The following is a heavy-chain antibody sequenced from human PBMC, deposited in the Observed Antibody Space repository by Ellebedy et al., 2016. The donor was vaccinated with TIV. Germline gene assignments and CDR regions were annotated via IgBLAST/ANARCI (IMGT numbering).Heavy chain of an antibody. V-gene: IGHV3-7*02. Sequence: GESLKISXAASGFTFSTFWMIWVRQAPGKGLEWVANIKQDGTKTYYVDSVKGRFTISRDNAKSTLYLQMNTLRVEDSALYYCASGMVVLMTGTSDYWGQGTLVTVSS. D-gene: IGHD2-21*01. CDR1: GFTFSTFW. J-gene: IGHJ4*02. CDR2: IKQDGTKT. CDR3: ASGMVVLMTGTSDY.